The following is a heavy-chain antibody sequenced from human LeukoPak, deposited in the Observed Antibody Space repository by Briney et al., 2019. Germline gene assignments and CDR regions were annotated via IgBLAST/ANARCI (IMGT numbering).Heavy chain of an antibody. D-gene: IGHD3-10*01. V-gene: IGHV4-59*01. CDR1: SGSITNYY. Sequence: SETLSLTCTVSSGSITNYYWSWIRQPPGKGLEWIGFIYYSGNTNYNPSLKSRVTISVDTSKNQFSLKLSSMAAADTAVYYCARGALLWFGDRMEYYFDYWGQGTLLTVSS. CDR3: ARGALLWFGDRMEYYFDY. J-gene: IGHJ4*02. CDR2: IYYSGNT.